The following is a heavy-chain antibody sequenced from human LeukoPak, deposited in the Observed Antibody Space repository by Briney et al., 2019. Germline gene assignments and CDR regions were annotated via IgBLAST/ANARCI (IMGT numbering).Heavy chain of an antibody. CDR3: ARILVRPNSDAFDN. CDR1: GYTFTGYY. D-gene: IGHD4-23*01. J-gene: IGHJ3*02. CDR2: INPNSGGT. Sequence: ASVKVSCKASGYTFTGYYMHWVRQAPGQGLEWMGRINPNSGGTNYAQKFQGRVTMTRDTSISTAYMELSRLRSDDTAVYYCARILVRPNSDAFDNWGQGTMVTVSS. V-gene: IGHV1-2*06.